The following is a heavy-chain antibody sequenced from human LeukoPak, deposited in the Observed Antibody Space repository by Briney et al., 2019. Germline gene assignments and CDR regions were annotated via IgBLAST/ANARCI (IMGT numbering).Heavy chain of an antibody. CDR3: ARQVPGSGRGFDS. V-gene: IGHV3-23*01. CDR2: INGVGGGT. D-gene: IGHD3-10*01. Sequence: PGGSLRLSCAASGFSFRDYAMSWVRQAPGKGLEWVSAINGVGGGTYYTDSVKGRFTISRDNSRNTLTLQMNSLRVDDTAVFYCARQVPGSGRGFDSWGQGTLVAVSS. J-gene: IGHJ5*01. CDR1: GFSFRDYA.